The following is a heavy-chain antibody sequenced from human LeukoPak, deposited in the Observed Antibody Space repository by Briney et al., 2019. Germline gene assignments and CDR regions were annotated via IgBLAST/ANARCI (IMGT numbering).Heavy chain of an antibody. D-gene: IGHD5-18*01. CDR1: GGSFSGYY. V-gene: IGHV4-34*01. Sequence: PSETLSLTCAVYGGSFSGYYWSWIRQPPGKGLEWIGEINHSGSTNYNPSLKSRVTISVDTSKNRFSLKLSSVTAADTAVYYCARGFSTNVRYSYGRGPSNNWFDPWGQGTLVTVSS. J-gene: IGHJ5*02. CDR2: INHSGST. CDR3: ARGFSTNVRYSYGRGPSNNWFDP.